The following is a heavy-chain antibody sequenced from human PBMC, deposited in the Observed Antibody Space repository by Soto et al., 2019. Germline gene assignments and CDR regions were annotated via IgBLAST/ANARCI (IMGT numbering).Heavy chain of an antibody. V-gene: IGHV5-51*01. CDR1: GEIFTNYG. J-gene: IGHJ5*02. CDR2: VNPDDSTT. D-gene: IGHD3-3*01. CDR3: VRRFCRGTTCRFNWFDP. Sequence: PXASVKMFCGSYGEIFTNYGIGSVRQMPGKGLEWMGIVNPDDSTTTYSQSFQGQVIISADKSVRSAYLQWSSLKDSDTATYYCVRRFCRGTTCRFNWFDPCGQGTLVTVSS.